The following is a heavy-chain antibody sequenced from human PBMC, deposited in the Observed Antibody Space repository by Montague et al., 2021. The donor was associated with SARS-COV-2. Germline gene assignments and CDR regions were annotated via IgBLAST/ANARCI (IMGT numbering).Heavy chain of an antibody. V-gene: IGHV2-70*11. CDR2: XXWDDDK. D-gene: IGHD6-13*01. CDR1: GFSLSTSGMC. Sequence: PALVKPTQTLTLTCTLSGFSLSTSGMCVSWIRQPPGKALEWLARXXWDDDKYYSTSLKTRLTISKDTSKNQVVLTMTNMDPVDTATYYCAREIAAAGPALDYWGQGTLVTVSS. J-gene: IGHJ4*02. CDR3: AREIAAAGPALDY.